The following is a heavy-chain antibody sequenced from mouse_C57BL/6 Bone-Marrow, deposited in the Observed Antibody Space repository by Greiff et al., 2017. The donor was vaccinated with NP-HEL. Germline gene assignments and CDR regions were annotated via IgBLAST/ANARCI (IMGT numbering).Heavy chain of an antibody. D-gene: IGHD1-1*01. CDR1: GFTFSSYG. V-gene: IGHV5-6*01. CDR3: ARLSSYGN. Sequence: EVNLVESGGDLVKPGGSLKLSCAASGFTFSSYGMSWVRQTPDKRLEWVATISSGGSYTYYPDSVKGRFTISRDNAKNTLYLQMSSLKSEDTAMYYCARLSSYGNWGQGTTLTVSS. CDR2: ISSGGSYT. J-gene: IGHJ2*01.